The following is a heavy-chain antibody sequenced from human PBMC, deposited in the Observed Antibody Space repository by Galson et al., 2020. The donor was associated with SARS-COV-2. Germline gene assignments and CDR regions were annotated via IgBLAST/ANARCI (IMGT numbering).Heavy chain of an antibody. Sequence: GESLKISCQASGYRFTSYWIGWVRQMPGKGLEWMGIVFPGDSETIYSPSFQGQVTISAEKSISTAYLQWSSLKASDTAMYYCARHTADCSNGICYADYYHGMDVWGQGTAVTVS. CDR1: GYRFTSYW. CDR2: VFPGDSET. CDR3: ARHTADCSNGICYADYYHGMDV. D-gene: IGHD2-8*01. V-gene: IGHV5-51*01. J-gene: IGHJ6*02.